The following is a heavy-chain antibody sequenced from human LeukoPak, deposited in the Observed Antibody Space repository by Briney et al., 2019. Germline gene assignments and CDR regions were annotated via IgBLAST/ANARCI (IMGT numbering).Heavy chain of an antibody. V-gene: IGHV3-9*03. CDR2: ISWNSANI. CDR3: VKDTSGASQYFQY. J-gene: IGHJ1*01. D-gene: IGHD2-15*01. Sequence: KAGGSLRLSCGAFGFTFDNYAMHWVRQAPGKGQEWVSSISWNSANIAYADSVKGRFTISRDNAKNSLYLQMNSLRPEDMALYYCVKDTSGASQYFQYWGHGTVVTVSS. CDR1: GFTFDNYA.